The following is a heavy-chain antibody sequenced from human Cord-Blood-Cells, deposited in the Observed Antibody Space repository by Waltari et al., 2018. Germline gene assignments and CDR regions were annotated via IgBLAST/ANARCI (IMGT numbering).Heavy chain of an antibody. V-gene: IGHV3-73*02. J-gene: IGHJ4*02. CDR1: GFPFRGSA. CDR2: IRSKANSYAT. D-gene: IGHD5-12*01. Sequence: EVQLVESGGGLVQTGGYLKLSCAAPGFPFRGSALHWVPQASGKGLEWVGRIRSKANSYATAYAASVKGRFTISRDDSKNTAYLQMNSLKTEDTAVYYCTSVYSGYAPYWGQGTLVTVSS. CDR3: TSVYSGYAPY.